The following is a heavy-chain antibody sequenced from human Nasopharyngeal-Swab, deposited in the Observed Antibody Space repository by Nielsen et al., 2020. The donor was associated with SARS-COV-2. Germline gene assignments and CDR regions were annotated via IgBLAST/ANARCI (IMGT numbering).Heavy chain of an antibody. Sequence: GGSLRLSCAASGFTFSSYSMNWVRQAPGKGLEWVANIKQDGSEKYYVDSVKGRFTISRDNAKNSLYLQMNILRAEDTAVYYCARAEGGGYSFGFDNWFDPWGQGILVTVSA. CDR1: GFTFSSYS. J-gene: IGHJ5*02. V-gene: IGHV3-7*01. CDR2: IKQDGSEK. D-gene: IGHD5-18*01. CDR3: ARAEGGGYSFGFDNWFDP.